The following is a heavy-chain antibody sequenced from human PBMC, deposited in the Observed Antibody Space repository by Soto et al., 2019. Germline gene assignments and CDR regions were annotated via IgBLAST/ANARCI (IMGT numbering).Heavy chain of an antibody. CDR3: ARDTSRLTMRRGSPGGFEI. CDR1: GGTFDSFG. V-gene: IGHV1-69*01. J-gene: IGHJ3*02. D-gene: IGHD3-10*01. CDR2: IIPVVKTT. Sequence: QVQLVQSGAEMKKPGSSVTVSCKTSGGTFDSFGISWIRQAPGQGLEWIGGIIPVVKTTDYAQKFQDRVTITADDTTNTAYMELTSLSSEDSAMYYCARDTSRLTMRRGSPGGFEISGQGTVVTGSS.